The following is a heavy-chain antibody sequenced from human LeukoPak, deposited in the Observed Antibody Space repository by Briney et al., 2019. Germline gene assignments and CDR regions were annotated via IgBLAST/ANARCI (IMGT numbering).Heavy chain of an antibody. J-gene: IGHJ5*02. CDR2: IYTSGST. CDR1: GGSISSGSYY. D-gene: IGHD2-2*01. CDR3: ARGGGCSSTSCYSGVGWFDP. V-gene: IGHV4-61*02. Sequence: SETLSLTCTVSGGSISSGSYYWSWIRQPAGKGLEWIGRIYTSGSTNYNPSLKSRVTMSVDTSKNQFSLKLSSVTAADTAVYYCARGGGCSSTSCYSGVGWFDPWGQGTLVTVSS.